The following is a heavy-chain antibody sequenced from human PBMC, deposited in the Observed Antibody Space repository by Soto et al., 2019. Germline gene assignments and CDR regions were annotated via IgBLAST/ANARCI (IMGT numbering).Heavy chain of an antibody. CDR2: IYWDDSK. CDR1: GFSLSTIGVG. V-gene: IGHV2-5*02. J-gene: IGHJ4*02. Sequence: QITLKESGPMLVKPTQTLTLTCTFSGFSLSTIGVGVGWIRQPPGKALEWLALIYWDDSKEYSPSLESRLTIPQDTSKNQVVLTRTNMDPLDTATYYCVHKGGGDRILDYWGQGTLVTVSS. CDR3: VHKGGGDRILDY. D-gene: IGHD3-16*01.